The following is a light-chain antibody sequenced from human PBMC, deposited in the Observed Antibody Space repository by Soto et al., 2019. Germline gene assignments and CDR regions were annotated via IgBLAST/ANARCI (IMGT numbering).Light chain of an antibody. V-gene: IGLV2-14*01. Sequence: QSALTQPASVSGSPGQSITISCTGTSSDVGGYKYVSWYQQYPDKAPKLMIYEVSNRPSGVSNRFSGSKSANTASLTISGLQAEDEADYYCSSWTNSNTVLFGGGTKVTVL. CDR2: EVS. CDR1: SSDVGGYKY. J-gene: IGLJ2*01. CDR3: SSWTNSNTVL.